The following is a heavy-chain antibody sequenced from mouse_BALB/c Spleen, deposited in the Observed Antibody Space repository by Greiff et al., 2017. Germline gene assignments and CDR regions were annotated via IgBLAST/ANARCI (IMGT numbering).Heavy chain of an antibody. CDR1: GYSITSGYY. CDR2: ISYDGSN. V-gene: IGHV3-6*02. Sequence: DVQLQESGPGLVKPSQSLSLTCSVTGYSITSGYYWNWIRQFPGNKLEWMGYISYDGSNNYNPSLKNRISITRDTSKNQFFLKLNSVTTEDTATYYCARDGAPYYYGSSWFAYWGQGTLVTVSA. CDR3: ARDGAPYYYGSSWFAY. D-gene: IGHD1-1*01. J-gene: IGHJ3*01.